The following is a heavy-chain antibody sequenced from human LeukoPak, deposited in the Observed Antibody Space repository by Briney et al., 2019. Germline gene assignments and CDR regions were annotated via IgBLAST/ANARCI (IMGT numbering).Heavy chain of an antibody. Sequence: GGSLRLSCAASGFTFSSYGMHWVRQAPGKGLEWVAFIRYDGSNKYYADSVRGRFTISRDNSKNTLYLQMNSLRAEDTAVYYCARAGGGYSSGWAFDYWGQGTLVTVSS. D-gene: IGHD6-19*01. CDR3: ARAGGGYSSGWAFDY. J-gene: IGHJ4*02. CDR1: GFTFSSYG. V-gene: IGHV3-30*02. CDR2: IRYDGSNK.